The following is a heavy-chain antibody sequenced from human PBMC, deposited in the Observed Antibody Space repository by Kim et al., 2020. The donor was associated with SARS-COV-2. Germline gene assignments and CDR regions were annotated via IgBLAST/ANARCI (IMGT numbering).Heavy chain of an antibody. CDR3: ARVLGSGSYSNWFDP. Sequence: SETLSLTCTVSGDSITSYYWSWIRQPPGQGLEWIGYFYYSGSSNHHPSLKSRVTMSADTSKNQLSLKLTSVTAADTAVYYCARVLGSGSYSNWFDPWGQG. CDR2: FYYSGSS. D-gene: IGHD3-10*01. J-gene: IGHJ5*02. V-gene: IGHV4-59*01. CDR1: GDSITSYY.